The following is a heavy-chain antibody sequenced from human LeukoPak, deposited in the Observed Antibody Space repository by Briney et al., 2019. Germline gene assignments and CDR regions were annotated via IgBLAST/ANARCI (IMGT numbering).Heavy chain of an antibody. D-gene: IGHD3-9*01. CDR1: GFTLSDSA. CDR2: IRTQANKDAT. J-gene: IGHJ4*02. CDR3: AGDYNSLTGLNY. Sequence: GGSLRLSCAASGFTLSDSAMHWVRQASGKGLDWLGRIRTQANKDATAYGASVKGRFIISRDDSRNTAYLQMNSLKTEDTAVYYCAGDYNSLTGLNYWGQGTLVTVSS. V-gene: IGHV3-73*01.